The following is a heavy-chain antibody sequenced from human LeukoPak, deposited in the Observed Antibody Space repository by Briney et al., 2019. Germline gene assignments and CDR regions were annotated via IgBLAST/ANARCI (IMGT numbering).Heavy chain of an antibody. CDR1: GYTFTAYY. V-gene: IGHV1-2*02. CDR2: INPNSGGT. CDR3: ASGGYCSGGSCYGDDY. Sequence: ASVNVSCKGSGYTFTAYYMHWVRQAPGQGLEWMGWINPNSGGTNYAQKFQGRVTMTRDTSISTAYMELSTLRSDDTAVYYCASGGYCSGGSCYGDDYWGQGTLVTVSS. D-gene: IGHD2-15*01. J-gene: IGHJ4*02.